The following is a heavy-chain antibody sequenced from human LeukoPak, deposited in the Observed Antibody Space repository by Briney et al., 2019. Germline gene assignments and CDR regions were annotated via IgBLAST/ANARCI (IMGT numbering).Heavy chain of an antibody. V-gene: IGHV3-21*01. CDR1: GFTFSSYS. CDR2: ISSSSYI. D-gene: IGHD6-19*01. CDR3: ARDGYVAGTDY. J-gene: IGHJ4*02. Sequence: GGSLRLSCAASGFTFSSYSMNWVRQAPGKGLEWVSSISSSSYIYYADSVKGRFTISRDNAKNSLYLQMNSLRAEDTAVYYCARDGYVAGTDYWGQGTLVTVSS.